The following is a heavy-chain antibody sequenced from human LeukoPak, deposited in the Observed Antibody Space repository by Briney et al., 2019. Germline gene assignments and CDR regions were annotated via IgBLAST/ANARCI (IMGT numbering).Heavy chain of an antibody. V-gene: IGHV1-2*06. CDR2: INPKNGDT. J-gene: IGHJ4*02. D-gene: IGHD3-22*01. CDR1: GYTFTAYY. Sequence: ASVKVSCKASGYTFTAYYIHWVRQAPGQGLEWMGRINPKNGDTNYAQKFQDRVTMTRDTSMSAAYMEISRLTYDDTAVYYCGRDGHRMYYYGSSDYRFDYWGQGTLVTVSS. CDR3: GRDGHRMYYYGSSDYRFDY.